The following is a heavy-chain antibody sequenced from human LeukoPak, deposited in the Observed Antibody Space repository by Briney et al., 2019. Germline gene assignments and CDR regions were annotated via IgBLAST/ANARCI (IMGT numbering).Heavy chain of an antibody. CDR2: ISGSGDDT. CDR3: AKGSYYDSSGSLYFDY. D-gene: IGHD3-22*01. V-gene: IGHV3-23*01. CDR1: GFTFSSYA. Sequence: GGSLRLSCAASGFTFSSYAMSWVRQAPGKGLEWVSGISGSGDDTYYADSVKGRFTISRDNSKNTLYVQVNSLGTEDTAAYYCAKGSYYDSSGSLYFDYWGQGTLVTVSS. J-gene: IGHJ4*02.